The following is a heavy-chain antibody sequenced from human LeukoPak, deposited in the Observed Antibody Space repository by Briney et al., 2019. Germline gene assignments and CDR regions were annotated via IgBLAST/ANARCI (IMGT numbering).Heavy chain of an antibody. Sequence: GASVKVSCKASGYTFTTYGISGVRLAPGQGLEWMGWISAYNGNTNYAQQFQGRVTMTTDTSMSTAYMELRSPRSDDTAVYYCARDLIAVRPGWFDPWGQGSLVTVSS. CDR3: ARDLIAVRPGWFDP. CDR1: GYTFTTYG. V-gene: IGHV1-18*01. J-gene: IGHJ5*02. D-gene: IGHD6-6*01. CDR2: ISAYNGNT.